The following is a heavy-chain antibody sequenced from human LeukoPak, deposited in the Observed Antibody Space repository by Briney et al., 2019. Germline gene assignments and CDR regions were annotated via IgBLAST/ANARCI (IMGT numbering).Heavy chain of an antibody. V-gene: IGHV1-46*01. J-gene: IGHJ5*02. CDR2: INPSGGST. CDR3: ARDLAYYGSGSFGGSTNWFDP. CDR1: GYTFTSYY. Sequence: ASVKVSCKASGYTFTSYYMHWVRQAPGQGLEWMGIINPSGGSTSYAQKFQGRVTMTRDMSTSTAYMELSSLRSEDTAVYYCARDLAYYGSGSFGGSTNWFDPWGQGTLVTVPS. D-gene: IGHD3-10*01.